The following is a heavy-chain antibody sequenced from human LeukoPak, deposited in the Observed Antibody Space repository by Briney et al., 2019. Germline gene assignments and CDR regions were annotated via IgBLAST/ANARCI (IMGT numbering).Heavy chain of an antibody. V-gene: IGHV3-48*01. D-gene: IGHD3-10*01. CDR1: GFTFSSYS. CDR3: ARSAILWFGGYYMDV. CDR2: ISSSSSTI. Sequence: PGGSLRLSCAASGFTFSSYSMNWVRQAPGKGLEWVSYISSSSSTIYYADSVKGRFTISRDNAKNSLYLQMNSLRAEDTAVYYCARSAILWFGGYYMDVWGKGTTVTVSS. J-gene: IGHJ6*03.